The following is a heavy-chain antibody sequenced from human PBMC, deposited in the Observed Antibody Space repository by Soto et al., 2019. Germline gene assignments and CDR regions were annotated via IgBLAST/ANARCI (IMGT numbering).Heavy chain of an antibody. D-gene: IGHD2-15*01. J-gene: IGHJ3*02. Sequence: GESLKISCKGSGYSFTSYWIGWVRQMPGKGLEWMGIIYPGDSDTRYSPSFQGQVTTSADKSISTAYLQWSSLKASDTAMYYCARRAFGYCSGGSCRSDAFDIWGQGTMVTVSS. CDR3: ARRAFGYCSGGSCRSDAFDI. CDR2: IYPGDSDT. V-gene: IGHV5-51*01. CDR1: GYSFTSYW.